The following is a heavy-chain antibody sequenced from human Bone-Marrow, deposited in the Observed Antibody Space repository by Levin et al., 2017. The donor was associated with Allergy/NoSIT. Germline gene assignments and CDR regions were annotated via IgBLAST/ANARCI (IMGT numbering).Heavy chain of an antibody. CDR3: ARGTYLSSSWYSGMHGVFWRFDP. J-gene: IGHJ5*02. Sequence: GESLKISCKASGYTFTSYYMHWVRQAPGQGLEWMGIINPSGGSTSYAQKFQGRVTMTRDTSTSTVYMELSSLRSEDTAVYYCARGTYLSSSWYSGMHGVFWRFDPWGQGTLVTVSS. CDR1: GYTFTSYY. D-gene: IGHD6-13*01. CDR2: INPSGGST. V-gene: IGHV1-46*01.